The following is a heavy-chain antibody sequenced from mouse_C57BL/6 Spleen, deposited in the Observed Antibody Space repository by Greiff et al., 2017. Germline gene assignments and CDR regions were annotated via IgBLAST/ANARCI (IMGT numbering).Heavy chain of an antibody. Sequence: EVKLVESGGDLVKPGGSLKLSCAASGFTFSSYGMSWVRQTPDKRLEWVATISSGGSYTYYPDSVKGRFTISRDNAKNTLYLQMSSLKSEDTAMXYCARMSSTYFDYWGQGTTLTVSS. CDR2: ISSGGSYT. CDR1: GFTFSSYG. J-gene: IGHJ2*01. CDR3: ARMSSTYFDY. V-gene: IGHV5-6*02. D-gene: IGHD1-1*01.